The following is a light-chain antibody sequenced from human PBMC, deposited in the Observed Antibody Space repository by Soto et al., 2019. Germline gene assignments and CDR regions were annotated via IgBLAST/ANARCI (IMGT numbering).Light chain of an antibody. J-gene: IGKJ1*01. CDR2: DAS. CDR3: QQYSSSPWT. Sequence: EIVLTQSPGTLSLSPGERATLSCRASQSVSSSYLAWYQQKPGQAPRLLIYDASTRATGIPDRISGSGSGTDFTLTISRLDPEDFAVYCCQQYSSSPWTFGQGTRVEIK. V-gene: IGKV3-20*01. CDR1: QSVSSSY.